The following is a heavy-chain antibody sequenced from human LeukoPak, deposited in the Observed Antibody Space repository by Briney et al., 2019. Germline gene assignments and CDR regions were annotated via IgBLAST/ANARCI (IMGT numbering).Heavy chain of an antibody. CDR1: GFTFSSYC. D-gene: IGHD1-7*01. CDR3: ARGAITGTASFDY. V-gene: IGHV3-21*01. CDR2: ISSSSTYK. Sequence: GGSLRLTCAASGFTFSSYCMSWVRQAPGKGLEWVSSISSSSTYKYYVDSVKGRFTISRDNAKNSLYLQMNSLRAEDTAVCYCARGAITGTASFDYWGQGTLVTVSS. J-gene: IGHJ4*02.